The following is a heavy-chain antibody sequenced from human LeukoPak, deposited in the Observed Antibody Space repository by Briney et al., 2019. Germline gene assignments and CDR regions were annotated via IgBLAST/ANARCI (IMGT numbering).Heavy chain of an antibody. D-gene: IGHD6-25*01. CDR2: MNPYTSKT. Sequence: ASVKVSCKASGYTFTSYDINWVRQATGQGLEWLGWMNPYTSKTGYAQKFQGRVTFTGDTSIRTAYMEVSSLTSEDTAVYYCARAPTPFYYDSSAYYSDFWGQGTLVTVSS. CDR1: GYTFTSYD. V-gene: IGHV1-8*01. CDR3: ARAPTPFYYDSSAYYSDF. J-gene: IGHJ4*02.